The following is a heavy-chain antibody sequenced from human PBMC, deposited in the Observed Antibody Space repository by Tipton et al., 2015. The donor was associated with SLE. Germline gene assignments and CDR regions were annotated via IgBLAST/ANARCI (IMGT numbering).Heavy chain of an antibody. CDR1: GDSSTANKYY. V-gene: IGHV4-39*07. CDR3: ARGSYWHPSLYDS. Sequence: LRLSCTLSGDSSTANKYYWGWIRQPPGKGLEWIGEINHSGSTNYNPSLKSRVTISVDTSKNEFSLKLTSVTAADTAVYYCARGSYWHPSLYDSWGQGTLVTVSS. J-gene: IGHJ4*02. CDR2: INHSGST. D-gene: IGHD2-8*02.